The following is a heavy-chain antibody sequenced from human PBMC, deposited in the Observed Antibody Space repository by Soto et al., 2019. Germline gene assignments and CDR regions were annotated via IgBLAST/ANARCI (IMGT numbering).Heavy chain of an antibody. Sequence: VQLLESGGGLVQPGGSLRLSCAASGFTFSSYAMHWVRQAPGKGLEWVAVISYDGSNKYYADSVKGRFTISRDNSKNTLYLQMNSLRAEDTAVYYCAREAKDYDYVWGSYRYRGHYFDYWGQGTLVTVSS. CDR1: GFTFSSYA. V-gene: IGHV3-30-3*01. J-gene: IGHJ4*02. CDR3: AREAKDYDYVWGSYRYRGHYFDY. CDR2: ISYDGSNK. D-gene: IGHD3-16*02.